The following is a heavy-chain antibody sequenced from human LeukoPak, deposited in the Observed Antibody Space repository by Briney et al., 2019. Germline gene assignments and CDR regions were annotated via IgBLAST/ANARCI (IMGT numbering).Heavy chain of an antibody. V-gene: IGHV4-39*02. CDR3: ARDKIAVSGPDFDY. J-gene: IGHJ4*02. CDR1: GGSISSSAYY. CDR2: IDYTGST. D-gene: IGHD6-19*01. Sequence: PSETLSLTCTVSGGSISSSAYYWAWIRQPPGKGLEWIGSIDYTGSTYYNPSLKSRVTISADTSKNQFSLKVNSVTAADAAVFYCARDKIAVSGPDFDYWGQGTLVTVSS.